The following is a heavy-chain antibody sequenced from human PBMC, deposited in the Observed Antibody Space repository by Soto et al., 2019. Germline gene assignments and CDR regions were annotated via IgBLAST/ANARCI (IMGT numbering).Heavy chain of an antibody. Sequence: SETLSLTCTVSGGSISSGDYYWSWIRQPPGKGLEWIGYIYYSGSTYYNPSLKSRVTISVDTSKNQFSLKLSSVTAADTAVYYCARDLEVTTPYFNYYYGMDVWGQGTTVTVS. V-gene: IGHV4-30-4*01. D-gene: IGHD4-4*01. CDR3: ARDLEVTTPYFNYYYGMDV. CDR2: IYYSGST. CDR1: GGSISSGDYY. J-gene: IGHJ6*02.